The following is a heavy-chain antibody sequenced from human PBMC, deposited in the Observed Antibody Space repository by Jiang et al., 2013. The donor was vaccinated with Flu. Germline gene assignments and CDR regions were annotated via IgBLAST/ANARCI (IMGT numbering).Heavy chain of an antibody. V-gene: IGHV3-30*03. CDR3: APSKFGGRRDYFDY. D-gene: IGHD1-26*01. CDR1: GFTFSSYC. J-gene: IGHJ4*02. Sequence: VQLVESGGGLVQPGGSLRLSCAASGFTFSSYCMHWVRQAPGKGLEWVAVISYDGSNKYYADSVKGRFTISRDNSKNTLYLQMNSLRAEDTAVYYCAPSKFGGRRDYFDYWGQGTL. CDR2: ISYDGSNK.